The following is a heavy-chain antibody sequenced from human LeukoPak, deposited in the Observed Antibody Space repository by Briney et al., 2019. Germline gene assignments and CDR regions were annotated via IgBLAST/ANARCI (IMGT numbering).Heavy chain of an antibody. Sequence: GGSLRLSCAASGFTFSSYEMSWVRQAPGKGLEWVSVIYSGGSTYYADSVKGRFTISRDNSKNTLYLQMNSLRAEDTAVYYCARVAVAADYWGQGTLVTVSS. J-gene: IGHJ4*02. V-gene: IGHV3-66*02. CDR3: ARVAVAADY. CDR1: GFTFSSYE. CDR2: IYSGGST. D-gene: IGHD6-19*01.